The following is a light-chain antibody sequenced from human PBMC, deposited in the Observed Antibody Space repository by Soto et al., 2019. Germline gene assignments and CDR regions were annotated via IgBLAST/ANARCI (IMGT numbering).Light chain of an antibody. CDR3: HQGYSTPADT. Sequence: DIQMTQSPSSLSASVGDRVTITCRASQSISSSINWYQQKSGKAPKLLISAASRLQSGVPSRFIGSGSGTDFTLIISSLQPEDFASYYCHQGYSTPADTFGQGTKLEIK. V-gene: IGKV1-39*01. CDR2: AAS. J-gene: IGKJ2*01. CDR1: QSISSS.